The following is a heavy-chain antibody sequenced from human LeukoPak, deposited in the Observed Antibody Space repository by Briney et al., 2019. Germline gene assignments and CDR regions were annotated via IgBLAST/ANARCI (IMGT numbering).Heavy chain of an antibody. CDR1: GYSFTSYH. CDR2: INPSGGST. V-gene: IGHV1-46*01. CDR3: AREMGVGSTMGYFYY. D-gene: IGHD1-26*01. J-gene: IGHJ4*02. Sequence: ASVKVSCKASGYSFTSYHMHWVRQAPGQGLEWMGIINPSGGSTTYAQKFQGRVTMTRDMLTSTVYMELSSLTSEDTAVYYCAREMGVGSTMGYFYYWGQGTLVTVSS.